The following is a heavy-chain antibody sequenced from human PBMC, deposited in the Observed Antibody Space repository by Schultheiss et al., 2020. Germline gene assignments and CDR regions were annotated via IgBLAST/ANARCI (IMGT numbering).Heavy chain of an antibody. D-gene: IGHD4-17*01. CDR3: ARIPPDGDYGRYYYGMDV. CDR1: GFSLSTSGMC. J-gene: IGHJ6*02. Sequence: SGPTLVKPTQTLTLTCTFSGFSLSTSGMCVSWIRQPPGKALEWLALIDWDDDKYYSTSLKTRLTISKDTSKNQVVLTMTNMDPVDTATYYCARIPPDGDYGRYYYGMDVWGQGTTVTVSS. V-gene: IGHV2-70*01. CDR2: IDWDDDK.